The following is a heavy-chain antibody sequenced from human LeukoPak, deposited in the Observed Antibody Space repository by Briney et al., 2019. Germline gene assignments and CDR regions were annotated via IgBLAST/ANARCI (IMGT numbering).Heavy chain of an antibody. J-gene: IGHJ6*03. D-gene: IGHD1-26*01. CDR1: GFTFSNHA. CDR3: ARRSPGSSSLFFYSMDV. CDR2: ISSSGSST. Sequence: PGGSMRLSCAASGFTFSNHAMSWVRQAPGKGLEWVSGISSSGSSTFFADHVKGRFTISRDNAKNSLYLQINTLQAEDTSVYYCARRSPGSSSLFFYSMDVWGKGTTVTVSS. V-gene: IGHV3-23*01.